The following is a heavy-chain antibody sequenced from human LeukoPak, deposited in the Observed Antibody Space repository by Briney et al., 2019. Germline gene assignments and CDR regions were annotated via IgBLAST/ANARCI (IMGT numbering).Heavy chain of an antibody. CDR3: ARGVAPYGDYRNWFDP. CDR2: ISAYNGNT. V-gene: IGHV1-18*01. Sequence: ASVKVSCKASGYTFTSCGISWVRQAPGQGLEWMGWISAYNGNTNYAQKLQGRVTMTTDTSTSTAYMELRSLRSDDTAVYYCARGVAPYGDYRNWFDPWGQGTLVTVSS. J-gene: IGHJ5*02. CDR1: GYTFTSCG. D-gene: IGHD4-17*01.